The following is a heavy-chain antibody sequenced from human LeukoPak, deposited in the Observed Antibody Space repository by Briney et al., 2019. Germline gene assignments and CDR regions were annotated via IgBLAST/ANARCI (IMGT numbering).Heavy chain of an antibody. CDR2: VRGSGITT. Sequence: PGGSLRLSCAAAGVTFITYAMSWVRRAPGKGLEWVSGVRGSGITTQYADSVKGRFTISRDNSKNTLYLQMNSLRVADTAVYYCAKEDHVPVRDFDWFPFDYWGQGILVTVSS. CDR3: AKEDHVPVRDFDWFPFDY. J-gene: IGHJ4*01. CDR1: GVTFITYA. D-gene: IGHD3-9*01. V-gene: IGHV3-23*01.